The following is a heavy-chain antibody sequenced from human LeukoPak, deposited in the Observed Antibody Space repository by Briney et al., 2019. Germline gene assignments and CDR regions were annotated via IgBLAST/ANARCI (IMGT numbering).Heavy chain of an antibody. CDR3: ARLAAGDRGYYFDY. J-gene: IGHJ4*02. Sequence: GESLKISCKGSGYSFTNSWISWVRQMPGIGLELMGRIDPSDSYTDYSPSSQGHVTISTDKSITTAYLQWSSLKASDTAMYYCARLAAGDRGYYFDYWGQGTLVTVSS. D-gene: IGHD7-27*01. CDR1: GYSFTNSW. CDR2: IDPSDSYT. V-gene: IGHV5-10-1*01.